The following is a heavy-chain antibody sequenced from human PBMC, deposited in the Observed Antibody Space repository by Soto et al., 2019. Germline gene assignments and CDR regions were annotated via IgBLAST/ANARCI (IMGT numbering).Heavy chain of an antibody. CDR1: GFTFSSYA. D-gene: IGHD5-18*01. V-gene: IGHV3-30-3*01. CDR2: ISYDGYNK. Sequence: GGSLRLSCAASGFTFSSYAMHWVRQAPGKGLEWVAVISYDGYNKYYADSVKGRFTIFRDNSKNTLYLQMNSLRAEDTAVYYCAKVYSYGPWGQGTLVTVSS. J-gene: IGHJ5*02. CDR3: AKVYSYGP.